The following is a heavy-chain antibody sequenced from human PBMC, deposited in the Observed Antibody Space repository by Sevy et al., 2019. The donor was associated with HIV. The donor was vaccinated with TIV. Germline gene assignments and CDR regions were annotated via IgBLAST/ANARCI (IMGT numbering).Heavy chain of an antibody. V-gene: IGHV3-15*07. CDR2: IKSESDGGTT. Sequence: GGSLRLSCAASGLTLSYAWMNWVRQAPGKGLEWVGHIKSESDGGTTDFATPVKGRFIISRDDSKNTLYLQMNSLKTGDTALYYCIPRNFDFWGRGTLVTVS. CDR1: GLTLSYAW. CDR3: IPRNFDF. J-gene: IGHJ4*02.